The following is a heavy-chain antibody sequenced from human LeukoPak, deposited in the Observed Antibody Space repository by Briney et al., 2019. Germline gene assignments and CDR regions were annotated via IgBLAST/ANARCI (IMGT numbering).Heavy chain of an antibody. J-gene: IGHJ3*02. D-gene: IGHD1-26*01. CDR3: ATEVGATRLGALDI. Sequence: GGSLRLSCAASGFTVSSNYMSWVRQAPGKGLEWVSVIYNGGYTYYVDSVKGRFTISRDNSKNTLYLQMSSLRAEDTAVYYCATEVGATRLGALDIWGQGTMVTVSS. CDR1: GFTVSSNY. CDR2: IYNGGYT. V-gene: IGHV3-66*01.